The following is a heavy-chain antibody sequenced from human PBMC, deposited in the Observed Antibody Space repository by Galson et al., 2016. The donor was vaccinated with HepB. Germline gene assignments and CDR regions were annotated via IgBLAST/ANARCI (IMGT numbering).Heavy chain of an antibody. CDR2: IYNTGSA. D-gene: IGHD2-21*02. J-gene: IGHJ4*02. CDR3: ANLGYCSGDCYSVN. Sequence: SETLSLTCGVSGGSISSRHWWSWVRQSPGKGLEWIGEIYNTGSANYNPSLKSRVTISVDKSKNHFSLELTSVTAADTAVYYCANLGYCSGDCYSVNWGQGTMVTVSS. V-gene: IGHV4-4*02. CDR1: GGSISSRHW.